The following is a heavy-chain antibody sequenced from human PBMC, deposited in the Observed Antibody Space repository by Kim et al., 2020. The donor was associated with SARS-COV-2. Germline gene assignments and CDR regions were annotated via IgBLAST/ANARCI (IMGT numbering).Heavy chain of an antibody. V-gene: IGHV4-34*01. D-gene: IGHD2-2*01. CDR1: GGSFSGYY. J-gene: IGHJ6*02. CDR2: INHSGST. CDR3: ARESIVVVPAAIRRYYYGMDV. Sequence: SETLSLTCAVYGGSFSGYYWSWIRQPPGKGLEWIGEINHSGSTNYNPSLKSRVTISVDTSKNQFSLKLSSVTAADTAVYYCARESIVVVPAAIRRYYYGMDVWGQGTTVTVSS.